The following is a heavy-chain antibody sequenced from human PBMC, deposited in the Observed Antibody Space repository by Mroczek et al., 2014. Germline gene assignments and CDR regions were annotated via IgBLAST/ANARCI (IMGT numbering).Heavy chain of an antibody. CDR3: AKVSSKDFWSGLL. Sequence: QVQLVQSGGGVVQPGRSLRLSCAASGFTFSSYGMHWVRQAPGKGLEWVAVISYDGSNKYYADSVKGRFTISRDNSKNTLYLQMNSLRAEDTAVYYCAKVSSKDFWSGLLWGQGTLVTVSS. V-gene: IGHV3-30*18. CDR1: GFTFSSYG. J-gene: IGHJ4*02. CDR2: ISYDGSNK. D-gene: IGHD3-3*01.